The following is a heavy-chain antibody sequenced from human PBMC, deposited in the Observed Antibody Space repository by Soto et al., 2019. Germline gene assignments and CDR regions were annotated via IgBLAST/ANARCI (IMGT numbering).Heavy chain of an antibody. CDR2: IIPGNNKT. CDR3: ARDRRIGYCSSTSCYNYFDY. D-gene: IGHD2-2*02. CDR1: GFTFSASA. Sequence: GASVNVSWKAAGFTFSASALQWVRQARGQPLEWMGGIIPGNNKTNYAQKFQGRLTITADESTSTAYMELSSLRSEDTAVYYCARDRRIGYCSSTSCYNYFDYWGQGTLVTV. J-gene: IGHJ4*02. V-gene: IGHV1-69*13.